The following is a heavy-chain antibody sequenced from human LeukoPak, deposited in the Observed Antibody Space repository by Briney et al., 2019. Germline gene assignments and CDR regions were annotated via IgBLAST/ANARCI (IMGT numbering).Heavy chain of an antibody. D-gene: IGHD3-3*01. Sequence: GGSLRLSCAASGFTLSGHSMNWVRQAPGKGLEWVSSIDTTSTYIYHADSVMGRFTISRDNAKDSLYLQMNSLRAEDTAVYYCAVVGLTVSLGSDYWGQGTLVTVSS. V-gene: IGHV3-21*01. CDR1: GFTLSGHS. CDR2: IDTTSTYI. CDR3: AVVGLTVSLGSDY. J-gene: IGHJ4*02.